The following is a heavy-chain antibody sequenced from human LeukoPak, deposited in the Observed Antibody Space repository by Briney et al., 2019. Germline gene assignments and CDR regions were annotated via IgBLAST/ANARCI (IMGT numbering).Heavy chain of an antibody. CDR1: GFTFTDYW. D-gene: IGHD1-26*01. V-gene: IGHV3-7*01. CDR3: ARVGTWELQRVFDY. CDR2: IQRGGSES. Sequence: GGSLRLSCAASGFTFTDYWMTWVRQVPGKGLEWVANIQRGGSESYYVDSVKGRFTISRENAKNSLYLQMDSLRVEDTAVYYCARVGTWELQRVFDYWGQGPPVTVSS. J-gene: IGHJ4*02.